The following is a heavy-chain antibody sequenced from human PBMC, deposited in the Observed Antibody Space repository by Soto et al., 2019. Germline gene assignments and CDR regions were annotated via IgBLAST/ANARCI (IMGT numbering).Heavy chain of an antibody. Sequence: GGSLRLSCAASGFTFSSYAMSWVRQAPGKGLEWVSAISGSGGSTYYADSVKGRFTISRDNSKNTLYLQMNSLRAEDTAVYYCAKDLAYYGSGSYYDYWGQGTLVTVSS. V-gene: IGHV3-23*01. CDR3: AKDLAYYGSGSYYDY. CDR1: GFTFSSYA. D-gene: IGHD3-10*01. CDR2: ISGSGGST. J-gene: IGHJ4*02.